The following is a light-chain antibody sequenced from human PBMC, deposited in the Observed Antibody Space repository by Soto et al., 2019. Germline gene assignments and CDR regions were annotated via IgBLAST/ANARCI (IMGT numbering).Light chain of an antibody. CDR2: ALS. CDR3: MQHTDFPIT. V-gene: IGKV2-40*01. J-gene: IGKJ5*01. CDR1: QSLLDTDDGSTY. Sequence: EIVLTQTPLPLPVTPGEPASISCRSSQSLLDTDDGSTYLDWYLQRPGRSPQLLIYALSSRASGVPDRFSGSGSDTEFTLRISRVETEDVGVYYCMQHTDFPITFGQGTRM.